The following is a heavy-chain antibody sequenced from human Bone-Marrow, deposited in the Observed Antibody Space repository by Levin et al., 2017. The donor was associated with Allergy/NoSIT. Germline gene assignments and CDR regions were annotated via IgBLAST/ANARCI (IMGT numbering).Heavy chain of an antibody. J-gene: IGHJ4*02. V-gene: IGHV3-23*01. D-gene: IGHD5-12*01. CDR3: AKLGLRLGGDY. CDR2: ISNSGGST. CDR1: GFTFSNYA. Sequence: GESLKISCAASGFTFSNYAMSWVRQAPGKGLEWVSSISNSGGSTYYADSVKGRFTISRDNSKNTLYVQMNSLRAEDTAVYYCAKLGLRLGGDYWGQGTLVTVSS.